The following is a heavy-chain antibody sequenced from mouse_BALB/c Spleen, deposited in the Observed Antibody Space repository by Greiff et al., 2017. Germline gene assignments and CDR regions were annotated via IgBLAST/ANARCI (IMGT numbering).Heavy chain of an antibody. CDR2: ISDGGSYT. J-gene: IGHJ3*01. V-gene: IGHV5-4*02. Sequence: EVMLVESGGGLVKPGGSLKLSCAASGFTFSDYYMYWVRQTPEKRLEWVATISDGGSYTYYPDSVKGRFTISRDNAKNNLYLQMSSLKSEDTAMYYCARGPYGSSDWFAYWGQGTLVTVSA. CDR3: ARGPYGSSDWFAY. D-gene: IGHD1-1*01. CDR1: GFTFSDYY.